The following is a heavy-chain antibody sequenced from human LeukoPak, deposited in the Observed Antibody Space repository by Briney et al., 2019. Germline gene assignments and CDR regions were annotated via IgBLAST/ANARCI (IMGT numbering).Heavy chain of an antibody. V-gene: IGHV1-2*02. CDR3: ARDPWFGVVDYGMDV. Sequence: ASVKVSCKASGYTFTGYYMHWVRQAPGQGLEWMGWINPNSGGTNYAQKFQGRVTMTRDTSISTAYMELSRLRSDDTAVYYCARDPWFGVVDYGMDVWGQGTTVTVSS. D-gene: IGHD3-3*01. J-gene: IGHJ6*02. CDR2: INPNSGGT. CDR1: GYTFTGYY.